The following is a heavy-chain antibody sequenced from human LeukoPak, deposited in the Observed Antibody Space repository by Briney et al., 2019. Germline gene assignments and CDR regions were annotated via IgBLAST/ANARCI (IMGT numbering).Heavy chain of an antibody. J-gene: IGHJ5*02. CDR3: ARSLYCSSTSCYIRFDP. CDR2: ISAYNGNT. D-gene: IGHD2-2*02. V-gene: IGHV1-18*01. CDR1: GGTFSSYA. Sequence: ASVKVSCKASGGTFSSYAISWVRQAPGQGLEWMGWISAYNGNTNYAQKLQGRFTMTTDTSTSTAYMELRSLRSDDTAVYYCARSLYCSSTSCYIRFDPWGQGTLVTVSS.